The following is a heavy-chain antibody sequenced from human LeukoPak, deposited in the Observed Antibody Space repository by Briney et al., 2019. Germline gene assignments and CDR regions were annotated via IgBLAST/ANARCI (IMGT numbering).Heavy chain of an antibody. Sequence: PGGSLRLSCAASGFPFSSYWMHWVRQALGKGLEWVAVISYDGSNKYYADSVKGRFTVSRDNSKNTLYLQMNSLRAEDTAVYYCAKEFPAAQVYCSGGSCYHNWFDPWGQGTLVTVSS. D-gene: IGHD2-15*01. CDR3: AKEFPAAQVYCSGGSCYHNWFDP. CDR2: ISYDGSNK. V-gene: IGHV3-30*18. CDR1: GFPFSSYW. J-gene: IGHJ5*02.